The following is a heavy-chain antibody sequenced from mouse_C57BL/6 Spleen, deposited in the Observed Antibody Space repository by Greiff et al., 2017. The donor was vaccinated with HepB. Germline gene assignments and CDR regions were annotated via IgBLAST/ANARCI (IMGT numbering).Heavy chain of an antibody. V-gene: IGHV1-76*01. D-gene: IGHD2-12*01. CDR2: IYPGSGNT. J-gene: IGHJ1*03. CDR3: ARLDDEGYWYFDV. Sequence: QVQLQQSGAELVRPGASVKLSCKASGYTFTDYYINWVKQRPGQGLEWIARIYPGSGNTYYNEKFKGKATLTAEKSSSTAYMQLSSLTSEDSAVYVCARLDDEGYWYFDVWGTGTTVTVSS. CDR1: GYTFTDYY.